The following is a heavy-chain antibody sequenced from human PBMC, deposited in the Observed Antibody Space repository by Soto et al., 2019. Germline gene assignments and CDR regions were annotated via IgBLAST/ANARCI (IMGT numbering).Heavy chain of an antibody. CDR3: ARGADYDSSGIRLNWFDP. Sequence: EVQLVESGGGLGQPGGSLRLSCAASGFTFSSYSMNWVRQAPGKGLELVSYISSSSSTIYYADSVKGRFTISRDNAKNSLYLQMNSLRADDTAVYYCARGADYDSSGIRLNWFDPWGQGTLVTVSS. J-gene: IGHJ5*02. D-gene: IGHD3-22*01. V-gene: IGHV3-48*01. CDR1: GFTFSSYS. CDR2: ISSSSSTI.